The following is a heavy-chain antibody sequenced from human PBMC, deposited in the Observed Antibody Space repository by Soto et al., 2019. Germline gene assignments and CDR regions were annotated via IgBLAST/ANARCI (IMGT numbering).Heavy chain of an antibody. CDR1: GGSISGYY. Sequence: SETLSLTCTVSGGSISGYYWNWVRQPPGKGLEWIGYIHSSGSTSCDPSLKSRVTISVDTSKNQFSLKLSSVTAADTAIYYCASYCSGGGCSSKSLDYWGQGALVTVSS. V-gene: IGHV4-59*01. J-gene: IGHJ4*02. D-gene: IGHD2-15*01. CDR3: ASYCSGGGCSSKSLDY. CDR2: IHSSGST.